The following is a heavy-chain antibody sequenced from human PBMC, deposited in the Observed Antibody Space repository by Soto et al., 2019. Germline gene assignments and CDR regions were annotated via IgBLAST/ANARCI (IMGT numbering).Heavy chain of an antibody. D-gene: IGHD2-15*01. Sequence: EVQLVESGGGLVKPGGSLRLSCAASGFSFSSYSMNWVRQAPGKGLEWVSSISSSASHINYADSVKGRFTISRDNGKKSLYLQMNSLRAEVTAVYYCARGYTGYCSGGTCYWFDPWGQGTLVTVSS. CDR3: ARGYTGYCSGGTCYWFDP. V-gene: IGHV3-21*01. CDR2: ISSSASHI. J-gene: IGHJ5*02. CDR1: GFSFSSYS.